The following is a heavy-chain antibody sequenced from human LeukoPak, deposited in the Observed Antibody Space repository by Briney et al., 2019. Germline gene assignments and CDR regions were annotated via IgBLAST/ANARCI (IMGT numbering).Heavy chain of an antibody. J-gene: IGHJ4*02. V-gene: IGHV3-74*01. CDR2: INSDGSST. CDR3: ARRIYDFWSGYDY. D-gene: IGHD3-3*01. Sequence: GGSLRLSCAASGFTFSSYWMHWVRQAPGKGLVWVSRINSDGSSTSYADSVKGRFTISRDNAKNTLYLQMNSLRAVDTAVYYCARRIYDFWSGYDYWGQGTLVTVSS. CDR1: GFTFSSYW.